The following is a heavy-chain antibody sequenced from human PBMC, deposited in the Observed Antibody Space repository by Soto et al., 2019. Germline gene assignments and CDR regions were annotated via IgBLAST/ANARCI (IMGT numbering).Heavy chain of an antibody. J-gene: IGHJ4*02. CDR3: GGGGASYGECYGAV. CDR1: GYTFTSYG. D-gene: IGHD1-26*01. Sequence: QVQLVQSGAEVKKPGASVKVSCKASGYTFTSYGISWVRQAPGQGLEWMGWISAYNGNTNYAQKRQGRVTMTTDTSTSTAHMNLRSVGTADTSVYCDGGGGASYGECYGAVWGRGTRVTVSS. V-gene: IGHV1-18*01. CDR2: ISAYNGNT.